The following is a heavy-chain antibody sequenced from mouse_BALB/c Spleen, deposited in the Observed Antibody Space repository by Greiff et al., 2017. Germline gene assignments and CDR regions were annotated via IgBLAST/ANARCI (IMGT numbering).Heavy chain of an antibody. V-gene: IGHV5-17*02. CDR3: ARSSMVRYYYAMDY. D-gene: IGHD2-10*02. CDR2: ISSGSSTI. Sequence: EVQRVESGGGLVQPGGSRKLSCAASGFTFSSFGMHWVRQAPEKGLEWVAYISSGSSTIYYADTVKGRFTISRDNPKNTLFLQMTSLRSEDTAMYYCARSSMVRYYYAMDYWGQGTSVTVSS. J-gene: IGHJ4*01. CDR1: GFTFSSFG.